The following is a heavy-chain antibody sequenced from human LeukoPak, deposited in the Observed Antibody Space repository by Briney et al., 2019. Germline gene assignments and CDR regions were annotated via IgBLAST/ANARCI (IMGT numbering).Heavy chain of an antibody. CDR2: IYSGGAT. CDR1: GITVNTNY. D-gene: IGHD3-9*01. J-gene: IGHJ4*02. CDR3: ARLHYDVLTGPFDY. Sequence: GGSLRLSCAASGITVNTNYMSWVRQAPGKGLEWVSIIYSGGATFYADSVKGRFTISRENSKNTLWLQMNSLRAEDTAVYYCARLHYDVLTGPFDYWGQGTLVTVSS. V-gene: IGHV3-66*04.